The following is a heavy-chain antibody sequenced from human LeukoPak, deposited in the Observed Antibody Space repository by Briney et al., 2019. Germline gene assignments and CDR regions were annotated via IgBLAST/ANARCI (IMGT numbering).Heavy chain of an antibody. J-gene: IGHJ4*02. CDR3: ARARYDILTGYPVFDY. CDR1: GVSISSHY. V-gene: IGHV4-59*08. Sequence: PSETLSLACTVSGVSISSHYWSWIRQPPGKGLEWIGYIYYSGSTYYNPSLKSRVTISVDTSKNQFSLKLSSVTAADTAVYYCARARYDILTGYPVFDYWGQGTLVTVSS. CDR2: IYYSGST. D-gene: IGHD3-9*01.